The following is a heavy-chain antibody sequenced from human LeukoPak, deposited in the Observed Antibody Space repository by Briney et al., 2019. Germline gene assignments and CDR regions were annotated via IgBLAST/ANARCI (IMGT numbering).Heavy chain of an antibody. CDR3: AREYSYGLDY. V-gene: IGHV3-20*04. CDR1: GFTFDDYG. D-gene: IGHD5-18*01. CDR2: INWNGGST. J-gene: IGHJ4*02. Sequence: GGSLRLSCAASGFTFDDYGMSWVRHAPGKGLEWVSGINWNGGSTAYADSVKGRFTISRDNAKNSLYLQTNILRAEDTALYYCAREYSYGLDYWGQGTLVTVSS.